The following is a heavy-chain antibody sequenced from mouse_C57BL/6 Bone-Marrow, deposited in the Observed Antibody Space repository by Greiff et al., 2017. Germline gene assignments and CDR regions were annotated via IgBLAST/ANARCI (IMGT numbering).Heavy chain of an antibody. J-gene: IGHJ2*01. D-gene: IGHD4-1*02. V-gene: IGHV1-62-3*01. CDR3: ASSWLLPNCSYYFDY. CDR2: IDPNSGGT. CDR1: GYTFTSYW. Sequence: QVQLQQPGAELVKPGASVKMSCKASGYTFTSYWMHWVKQRPGRGLEWIGRIDPNSGGTKYNEKFKGKATLTVDKPSSTAYMQLSSLTSEDSAVYYCASSWLLPNCSYYFDYWGQGTTLTVSS.